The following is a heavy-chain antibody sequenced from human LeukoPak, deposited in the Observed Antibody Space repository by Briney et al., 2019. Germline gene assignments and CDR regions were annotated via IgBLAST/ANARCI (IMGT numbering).Heavy chain of an antibody. J-gene: IGHJ3*02. V-gene: IGHV3-23*01. CDR2: LIGTAGNT. D-gene: IGHD3-10*01. CDR1: GFTLNNHG. CDR3: ARDMGITRVRGVIPHDAVDI. Sequence: HTGGSLRLSCAASGFTLNNHGMTWVRQAPGKGLEWVATLIGTAGNTYYADSVKGRFTTSRDNSKNTLYVQMNSLRVEDTAIYYCARDMGITRVRGVIPHDAVDIWGQGTTVTVSS.